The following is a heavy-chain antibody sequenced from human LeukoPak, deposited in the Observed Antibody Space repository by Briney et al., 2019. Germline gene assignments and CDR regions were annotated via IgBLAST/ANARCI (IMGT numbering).Heavy chain of an antibody. J-gene: IGHJ6*03. D-gene: IGHD6-19*01. Sequence: GGSLRLSCAASGFTFSSYWMSWVRQAPGKGLEWVANIKQDGSEKYYVDSVKGRFTISRDNAKNSLYLQMNSLRAEDRAVYFCARNDGGWYGGRHYYYMGVRGKGATVTVPS. V-gene: IGHV3-7*01. CDR2: IKQDGSEK. CDR3: ARNDGGWYGGRHYYYMGV. CDR1: GFTFSSYW.